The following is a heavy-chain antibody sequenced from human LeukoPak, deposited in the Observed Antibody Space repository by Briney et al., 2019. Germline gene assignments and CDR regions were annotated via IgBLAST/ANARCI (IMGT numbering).Heavy chain of an antibody. Sequence: GGSLRLSCAASGFTFDDYGMSWVRQAPGKGLEWVSGINWNGGSTGYADSVKGRFTISRDSAKNSLYLQMHSLRAENTALYYCARVSESLLTPCIDYLGQGTLVTVSS. V-gene: IGHV3-20*04. CDR2: INWNGGST. CDR3: ARVSESLLTPCIDY. CDR1: GFTFDDYG. J-gene: IGHJ4*02. D-gene: IGHD3-3*01.